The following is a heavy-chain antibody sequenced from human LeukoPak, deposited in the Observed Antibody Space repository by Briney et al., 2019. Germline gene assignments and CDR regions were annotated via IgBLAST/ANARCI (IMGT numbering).Heavy chain of an antibody. D-gene: IGHD4-17*01. J-gene: IGHJ4*02. Sequence: PGGSLRLSCAASGFTFSSYSMNWVRQAPGKGLEWVSYISSSSSTIYYADSVKGRFTISRDNAKNSLYLQMNSLRAEDTAVYYCAREPTSSKTTVFMDYWGQGTLVTVSS. CDR2: ISSSSSTI. CDR1: GFTFSSYS. V-gene: IGHV3-48*04. CDR3: AREPTSSKTTVFMDY.